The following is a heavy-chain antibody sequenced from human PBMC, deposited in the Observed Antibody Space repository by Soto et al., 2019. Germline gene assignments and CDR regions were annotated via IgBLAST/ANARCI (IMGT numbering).Heavy chain of an antibody. CDR3: AKSSLRAYYYDSSGYWVY. D-gene: IGHD3-22*01. Sequence: PGGSLRLSCAASGFTFSSYAMSWVRQAPGKGLEWVSAISGSGGSTYYADSVKGRFTISRDNSKNTLYLQMNSLRAEDTAVYYCAKSSLRAYYYDSSGYWVYWGQGTLVTVS. CDR1: GFTFSSYA. CDR2: ISGSGGST. V-gene: IGHV3-23*01. J-gene: IGHJ4*02.